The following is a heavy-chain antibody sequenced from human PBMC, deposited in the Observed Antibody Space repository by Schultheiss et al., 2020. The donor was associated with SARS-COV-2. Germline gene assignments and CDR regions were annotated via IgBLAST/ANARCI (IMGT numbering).Heavy chain of an antibody. CDR2: ISSSGSTI. D-gene: IGHD3-3*01. CDR3: ARTLGVTIFGVADFDY. V-gene: IGHV3-48*04. J-gene: IGHJ4*02. CDR1: GFTFSSYS. Sequence: GGSLRLSCAASGFTFSSYSMNWVRQAPGKGLEWVSYISSSGSTIYYADSVKGRFTISRDNAKNSLYLQMNSLRAEDTAVYYCARTLGVTIFGVADFDYWGQGTLVTVSS.